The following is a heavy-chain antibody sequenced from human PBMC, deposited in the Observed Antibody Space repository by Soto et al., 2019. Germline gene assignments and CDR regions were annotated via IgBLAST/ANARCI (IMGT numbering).Heavy chain of an antibody. Sequence: QVQLVESGGGVVQPGRSLRLSCAASGFTFSSYGMHWVSQAPGKGLEWVAVIWYDGSNNYYADSVKGRFTISRENSKNTVYVQMKSLRAEDTAVYYCARRLIGWYFDLWGRGTLVTVSS. CDR1: GFTFSSYG. V-gene: IGHV3-33*01. CDR3: ARRLIGWYFDL. D-gene: IGHD2-8*01. J-gene: IGHJ2*01. CDR2: IWYDGSNN.